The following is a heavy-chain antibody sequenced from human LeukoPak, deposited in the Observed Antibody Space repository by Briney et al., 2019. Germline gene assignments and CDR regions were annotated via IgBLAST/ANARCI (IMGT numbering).Heavy chain of an antibody. CDR3: VRVVGATGPSDY. CDR2: IYYIGST. Sequence: SETLSLTCTVSGGSISSDYWSWIRQAPGKGLEWIGYIYYIGSTNYNPSLKSRITISVDTSKSHFSLKLSSVTAADTAVYYCVRVVGATGPSDYWGQGTLVTVSS. J-gene: IGHJ4*02. D-gene: IGHD1-26*01. V-gene: IGHV4-59*01. CDR1: GGSISSDY.